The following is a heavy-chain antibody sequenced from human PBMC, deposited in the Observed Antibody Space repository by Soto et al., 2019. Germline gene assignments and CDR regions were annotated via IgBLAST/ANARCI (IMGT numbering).Heavy chain of an antibody. J-gene: IGHJ6*02. CDR3: AKDTTPQGYCSGGSCYWWDYYYYGMDV. CDR1: GFTFSSYA. D-gene: IGHD2-15*01. V-gene: IGHV3-23*01. CDR2: ISGSGGST. Sequence: PGGSLRLSCAASGFTFSSYAMSWVRQAPGKGLEWVSAISGSGGSTYYADSVKGRFTISRDNSKNTLYLQMNSLRAEDTAVYYCAKDTTPQGYCSGGSCYWWDYYYYGMDVWGQGTTVTVSS.